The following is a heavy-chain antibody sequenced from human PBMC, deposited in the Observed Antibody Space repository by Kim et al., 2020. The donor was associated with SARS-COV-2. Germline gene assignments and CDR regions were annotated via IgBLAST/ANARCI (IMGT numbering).Heavy chain of an antibody. V-gene: IGHV3-43*02. D-gene: IGHD6-19*01. CDR3: AKDIDVSVRQWLREGNAFDI. J-gene: IGHJ3*02. CDR2: ISGDGGST. Sequence: GGSLRLSCAASGFTFDDYAMHWVRQAPGKGLEWVSLISGDGGSTYYADSVKGRFTISRDNSKNSLYLQMNSLRTEDTALYYCAKDIDVSVRQWLREGNAFDIWGQGTMVTVSS. CDR1: GFTFDDYA.